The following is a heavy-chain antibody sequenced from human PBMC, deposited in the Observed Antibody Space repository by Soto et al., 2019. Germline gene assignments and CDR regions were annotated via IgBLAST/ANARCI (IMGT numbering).Heavy chain of an antibody. J-gene: IGHJ3*01. CDR1: GFSFNSYT. CDR2: ISSSGSFT. V-gene: IGHV3-21*01. D-gene: IGHD6-19*01. CDR3: STSGSGWYGVDFDV. Sequence: GGSLRLSCAASGFSFNSYTMNWLRQAPGKGLEWVSSISSSGSFTDYADSVRGRFTISRDNAKNSLYLQMTSLSAEDTAVYYCSTSGSGWYGVDFDVWDQGTKVTVSS.